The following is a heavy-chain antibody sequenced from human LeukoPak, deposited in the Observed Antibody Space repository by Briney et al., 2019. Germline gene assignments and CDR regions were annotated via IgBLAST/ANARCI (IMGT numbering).Heavy chain of an antibody. D-gene: IGHD6-13*01. CDR1: GFTFSDYY. V-gene: IGHV3-11*01. CDR3: ARAWAAGRYYYYGMDV. Sequence: PGGSLRLSCAASGFTFSDYYMSWIRQAPGKGLEWVSYISSSGSTIYYADSVKGRFTISRDNAKNSLYLQMNSLRAEDTAVYYCARAWAAGRYYYYGMDVWGQGTTVTVSS. CDR2: ISSSGSTI. J-gene: IGHJ6*02.